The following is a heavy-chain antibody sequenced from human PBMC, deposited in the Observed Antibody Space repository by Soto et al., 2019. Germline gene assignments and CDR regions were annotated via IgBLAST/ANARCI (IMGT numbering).Heavy chain of an antibody. CDR2: VYYTGSTST. Sequence: PSETLSLTCSVSGASINNYYWSWIRQPPGKGLEWIGCVYYTGSTSTKYNPSLQSRVAMSVDSSKNQFSLKLTSMTAADTAIYYCAKYRRTDAEGYRLDFWGPGTLVTVSS. J-gene: IGHJ4*02. V-gene: IGHV4-59*01. CDR3: AKYRRTDAEGYRLDF. D-gene: IGHD5-12*01. CDR1: GASINNYY.